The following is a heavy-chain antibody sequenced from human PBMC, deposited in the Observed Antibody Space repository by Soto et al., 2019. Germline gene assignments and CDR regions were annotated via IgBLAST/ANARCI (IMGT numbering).Heavy chain of an antibody. CDR1: GFTFSSYA. CDR3: AKEIYSSSWYGGYFDY. CDR2: ISGSGGST. Sequence: GGSLRLSCAASGFTFSSYAMSWVRQAPGKGLEWVSAISGSGGSTYYADSVKGRFTISRDNSKNTLYLQMNSLRAEDTAVYYCAKEIYSSSWYGGYFDYWGQGTLVTVSS. J-gene: IGHJ4*02. V-gene: IGHV3-23*01. D-gene: IGHD6-13*01.